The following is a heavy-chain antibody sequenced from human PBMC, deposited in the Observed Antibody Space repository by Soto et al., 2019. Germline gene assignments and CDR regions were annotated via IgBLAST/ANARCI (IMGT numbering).Heavy chain of an antibody. CDR2: ISSYNGNT. CDR3: ARGPRYCSSSICFAGVTWFDP. D-gene: IGHD2-2*01. J-gene: IGHJ5*02. Sequence: ASVKVSCKASGYTFTTYGISWVLQAPGQGLEWMGWISSYNGNTNYAQRVQGRVTMTTDTSTSTTYMELRSLRSDDTAVYYCARGPRYCSSSICFAGVTWFDPWGQGALVTVSS. CDR1: GYTFTTYG. V-gene: IGHV1-18*04.